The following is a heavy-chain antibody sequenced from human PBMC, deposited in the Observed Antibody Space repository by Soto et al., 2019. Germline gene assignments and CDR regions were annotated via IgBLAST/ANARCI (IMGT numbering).Heavy chain of an antibody. CDR1: GLSVSGNY. D-gene: IGHD3-10*01. CDR3: ARDYRLMVRGAGFDY. Sequence: EVQLVESGGGLVQPRGSLRLSCAASGLSVSGNYMSWGRQAPGKGLEWVSVIYSGGTTYYADSVKVRFIISRDISKNTLYIQVNSLRVDDTAVDYCARDYRLMVRGAGFDYWGQGTLVTVSS. J-gene: IGHJ4*02. V-gene: IGHV3-66*01. CDR2: IYSGGTT.